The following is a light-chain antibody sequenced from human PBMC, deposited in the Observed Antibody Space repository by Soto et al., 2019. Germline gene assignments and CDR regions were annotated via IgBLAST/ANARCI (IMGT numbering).Light chain of an antibody. J-gene: IGKJ4*01. V-gene: IGKV3-15*01. CDR1: QSISSN. Sequence: IVMTQSPATLSVSPGESATLSCRASQSISSNLAWYQQKPGQAPRLLIYGASTRATGVPARFSGSGSGTEFTLTISSLQSEDFAVYYCQQYHGWLLTFRGGAKVEIK. CDR3: QQYHGWLLT. CDR2: GAS.